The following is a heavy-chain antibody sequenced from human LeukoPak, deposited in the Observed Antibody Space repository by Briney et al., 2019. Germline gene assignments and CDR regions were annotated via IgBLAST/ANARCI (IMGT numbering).Heavy chain of an antibody. D-gene: IGHD1-1*01. J-gene: IGHJ5*02. CDR1: GYTFSNFG. Sequence: ASVKVSCKTSGYTFSNFGINWVRQAPGQGLEWMGWISGNNDNPNYGQKFQGRVTMTTDTSTSTAYMELRSLRSDDTAVYYCARGRRQLERQMYWFDPWGQGTLVTVSS. V-gene: IGHV1-18*01. CDR3: ARGRRQLERQMYWFDP. CDR2: ISGNNDNP.